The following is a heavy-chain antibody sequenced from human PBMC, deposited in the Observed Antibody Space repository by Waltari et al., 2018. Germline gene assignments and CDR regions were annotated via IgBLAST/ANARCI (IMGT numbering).Heavy chain of an antibody. CDR2: IYYSGST. V-gene: IGHV4-59*01. Sequence: QVQLQESGPGLVKPSETLSLTCTVSGGSISSYYWSWIRQPPGKGLEWIGYIYYSGSTNYNPSLKSRVTISVDTSKNQFSLKLSSVTAADTAVYYCARENDILTGYYYFDYWGQGTLVTVSS. D-gene: IGHD3-9*01. CDR3: ARENDILTGYYYFDY. J-gene: IGHJ4*02. CDR1: GGSISSYY.